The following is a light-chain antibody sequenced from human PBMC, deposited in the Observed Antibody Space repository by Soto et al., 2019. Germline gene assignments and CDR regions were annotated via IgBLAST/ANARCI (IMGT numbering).Light chain of an antibody. Sequence: EIVLTQSPGTLSLSPGERATLSCRASQSFGSSYLAWYQQKPGQAPRLLIYGAFNRATGIPDRFSGDGSGTDSTLTCSRLEHADFAVYSCQQFGSSTWTFGQGTKVEIK. J-gene: IGKJ1*01. CDR1: QSFGSSY. V-gene: IGKV3-20*01. CDR2: GAF. CDR3: QQFGSSTWT.